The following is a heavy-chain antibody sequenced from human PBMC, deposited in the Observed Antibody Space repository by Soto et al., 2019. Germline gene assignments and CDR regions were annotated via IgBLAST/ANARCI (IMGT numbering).Heavy chain of an antibody. CDR3: ARRSDGAYYWDFDY. CDR1: GYRFTNYW. D-gene: IGHD3-10*01. J-gene: IGHJ4*02. Sequence: EVQLVQSGAEVKKPGESLKISCKNFGYRFTNYWIGWVRQMPGKGLEWMGIIYPGDSDTRYSPSFQGQVTNSADKSISNAYLKWRSLKASDTAMYYCARRSDGAYYWDFDYWGQGTLVTGSS. CDR2: IYPGDSDT. V-gene: IGHV5-51*03.